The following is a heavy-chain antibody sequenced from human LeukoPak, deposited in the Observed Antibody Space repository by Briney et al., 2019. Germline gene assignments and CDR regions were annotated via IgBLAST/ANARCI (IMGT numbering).Heavy chain of an antibody. V-gene: IGHV3-23*01. CDR3: ARVGMGGDYIWGSYRFDY. CDR2: ISGSGGST. CDR1: GFTFSSYA. Sequence: GGSLRLSCAASGFTFSSYAMSWVRQAPGKGLEWVSAISGSGGSTYYADSVKGRFTISRDNSKNTLYLQMNSLRAEDTAVYYCARVGMGGDYIWGSYRFDYWGQGTLVTVSS. D-gene: IGHD3-16*02. J-gene: IGHJ4*02.